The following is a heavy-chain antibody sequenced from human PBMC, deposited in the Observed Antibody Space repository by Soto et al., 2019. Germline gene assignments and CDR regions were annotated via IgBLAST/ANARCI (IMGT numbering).Heavy chain of an antibody. Sequence: VAVISYDGSNKFYADSVKGRFTISRDNSKNTLYLQMNSLRAEDTAVYYCARGYSGSYYEGFDYWGQGTLVTVSS. J-gene: IGHJ4*02. CDR3: ARGYSGSYYEGFDY. D-gene: IGHD1-26*01. V-gene: IGHV3-30-3*01. CDR2: ISYDGSNK.